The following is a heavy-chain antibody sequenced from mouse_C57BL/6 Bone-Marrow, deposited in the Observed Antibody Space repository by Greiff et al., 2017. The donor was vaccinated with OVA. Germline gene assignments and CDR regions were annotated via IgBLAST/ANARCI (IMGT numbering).Heavy chain of an antibody. Sequence: EVQLQQSGPELVKPGASVKISCKASGYTFTDYYMNWVKQSPGKSLEWIGDINPNNGGTSYNQKFKGKATLTVDKSSSTAYMELRRLTSEDSAVYCCARPHGSCSAWFADWGQGTLVTVSA. V-gene: IGHV1-26*01. D-gene: IGHD1-1*01. CDR3: ARPHGSCSAWFAD. CDR1: GYTFTDYY. CDR2: INPNNGGT. J-gene: IGHJ3*01.